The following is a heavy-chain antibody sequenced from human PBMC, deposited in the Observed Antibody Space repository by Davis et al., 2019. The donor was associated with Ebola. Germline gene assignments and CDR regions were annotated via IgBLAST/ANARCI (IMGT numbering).Heavy chain of an antibody. V-gene: IGHV3-53*05. CDR3: ARDGGAEAVSFFDS. CDR2: IDSVGTT. Sequence: GESLKISCAVSGFTVSSNYMSWVRQAPGKGLEWVSVIDSVGTTYYADSVKGRFTISRDNSKNTMYLQMNSLRAEDTAVYYCARDGGAEAVSFFDSLGQGTLVTVSS. J-gene: IGHJ4*02. CDR1: GFTVSSNY. D-gene: IGHD6-19*01.